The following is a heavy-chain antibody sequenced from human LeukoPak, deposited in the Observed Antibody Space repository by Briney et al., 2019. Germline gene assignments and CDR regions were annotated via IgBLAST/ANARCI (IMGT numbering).Heavy chain of an antibody. CDR3: ARAGYCSSISCRNWGARWFDP. V-gene: IGHV6-1*01. CDR2: TYYRSKWYN. D-gene: IGHD2-2*01. Sequence: SQTLSLTCAISGDSVSSNSAAWNWIRQSPSRGLEWLGRTYYRSKWYNDYAVSVKSRITINPDTSKNQFSLQLNSVTPEDTAVYYCARAGYCSSISCRNWGARWFDPWGQGTLVTVSS. CDR1: GDSVSSNSAA. J-gene: IGHJ5*02.